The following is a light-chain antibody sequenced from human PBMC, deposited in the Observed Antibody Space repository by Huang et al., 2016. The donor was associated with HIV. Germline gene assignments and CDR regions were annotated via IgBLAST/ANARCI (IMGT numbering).Light chain of an antibody. V-gene: IGKV3-15*01. J-gene: IGKJ4*01. CDR3: HQYNNWLLS. CDR2: GSS. CDR1: RTVSTN. Sequence: IVMTQSPATLSVSPGERVTLSCRANRTVSTNLAWYQQRPGQAPRLLIYGSSTRAPGVPARFSGSGSWKDFSLTISSLQSEDFALYYCHQYNNWLLSFGGGTRVDI.